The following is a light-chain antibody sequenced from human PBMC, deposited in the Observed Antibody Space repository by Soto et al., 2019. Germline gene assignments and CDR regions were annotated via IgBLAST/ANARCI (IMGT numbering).Light chain of an antibody. V-gene: IGKV3-20*01. CDR1: QSVSSY. CDR3: QQYGSSPRT. J-gene: IGKJ1*01. Sequence: EIVLTQSPCTLSLSPGERATLSCRASQSVSSYLAWYQQKPGKAPRLLIYGASSRATGIPDRFSGSGSGTDFTLTISRLEPEDFAVYYCQQYGSSPRTFGQGTKVDIK. CDR2: GAS.